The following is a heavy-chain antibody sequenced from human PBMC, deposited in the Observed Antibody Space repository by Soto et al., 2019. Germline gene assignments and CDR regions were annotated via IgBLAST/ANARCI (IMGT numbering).Heavy chain of an antibody. V-gene: IGHV3-9*01. CDR2: ISWNSGSI. J-gene: IGHJ4*02. D-gene: IGHD2-2*01. CDR3: AKVRRVGGTYFDD. Sequence: PGGSLRLSCAASGFTFDDYAMHWVRQAPGKGLEWVSGISWNSGSIGYADSVKGRFTISRDNAKNSLYLQMNSLRAEDTALYYWAKVRRVGGTYFDDWGQGTRVTVSS. CDR1: GFTFDDYA.